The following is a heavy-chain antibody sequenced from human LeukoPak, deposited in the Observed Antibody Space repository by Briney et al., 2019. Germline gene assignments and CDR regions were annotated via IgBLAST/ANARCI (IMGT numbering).Heavy chain of an antibody. J-gene: IGHJ4*02. V-gene: IGHV3-21*01. Sequence: NPGGSLRLSCAASGFTFSSYTMNWVRQAPGKGLEWVSSISSSDTYIYYTDSVKGRFTISRDNAKNSLYLQMNSLRAEDTAVYYCARVDYYDQTLDYWGQGTPVTVSS. D-gene: IGHD3-22*01. CDR2: ISSSDTYI. CDR3: ARVDYYDQTLDY. CDR1: GFTFSSYT.